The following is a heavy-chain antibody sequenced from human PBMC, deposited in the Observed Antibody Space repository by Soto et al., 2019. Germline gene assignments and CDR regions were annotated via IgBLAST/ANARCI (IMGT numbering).Heavy chain of an antibody. CDR1: GGSISSGGYY. CDR3: ARLGRRYYYDSSGYSHIDY. D-gene: IGHD3-22*01. J-gene: IGHJ4*02. V-gene: IGHV4-31*03. Sequence: SETLSLTCTVSGGSISSGGYYWSWIRQQPRKGIKRIGYIYYSGSTYYNPSLKSRVTISVDTSKNQFSLKLSSVTAADTAVYYCARLGRRYYYDSSGYSHIDYWGQGTLVTVSS. CDR2: IYYSGST.